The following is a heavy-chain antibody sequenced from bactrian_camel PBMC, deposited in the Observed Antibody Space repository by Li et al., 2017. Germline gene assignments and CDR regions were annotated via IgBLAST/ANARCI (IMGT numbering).Heavy chain of an antibody. V-gene: IGHV3S1*01. CDR2: IYTSSGST. CDR1: GFGDSRKC. Sequence: HVQLVESGGSSVQAGAPLRLSCAVSGFGDSRKCMGWFRQAPEKAREGVAVIYTSSGSTDYADSVKGRFTISRDNTNNTLYLQMDILVPEDTGRYYCAAVARVYCVTDSTQYTYWGQGTQVTVS. D-gene: IGHD8*01. J-gene: IGHJ4*01. CDR3: AAVARVYCVTDSTQYTY.